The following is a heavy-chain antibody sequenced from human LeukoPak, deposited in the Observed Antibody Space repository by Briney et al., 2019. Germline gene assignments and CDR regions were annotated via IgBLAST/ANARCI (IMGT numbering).Heavy chain of an antibody. CDR3: ARADYGDYPPYCYYYYMDV. D-gene: IGHD4-17*01. CDR1: GYTFSVHY. V-gene: IGHV1-2*02. J-gene: IGHJ6*03. Sequence: ASVKVSCKASGYTFSVHYIHWVRQAPGQGLEWMGWSNPNNGDTKYAQKFQGRVTMTRDSSISTVYMDLSRLRSDDTGVFYCARADYGDYPPYCYYYYMDVWGKGTTVTVSS. CDR2: SNPNNGDT.